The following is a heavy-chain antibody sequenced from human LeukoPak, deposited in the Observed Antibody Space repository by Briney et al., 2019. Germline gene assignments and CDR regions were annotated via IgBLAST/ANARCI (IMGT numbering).Heavy chain of an antibody. V-gene: IGHV3-48*03. CDR1: GFTFNNYE. CDR2: ISSSGSTT. J-gene: IGHJ4*02. Sequence: GGSLRLSCAVSGFTFNNYEMNWVRQAPGKGLEWISYISSSGSTTYYADSVKGRFTISRDNVKNSLYLQMASLRAEDTAVYYCARDAYFDKLDYWGQGTLVTVSS. D-gene: IGHD3-22*01. CDR3: ARDAYFDKLDY.